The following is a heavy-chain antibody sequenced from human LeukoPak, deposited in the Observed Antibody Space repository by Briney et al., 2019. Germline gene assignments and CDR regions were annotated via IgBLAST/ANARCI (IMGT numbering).Heavy chain of an antibody. CDR3: ARVSGYSGAFDY. CDR2: INSDGSST. V-gene: IGHV3-74*01. D-gene: IGHD5-12*01. Sequence: SGGSLRLSCAASGFTFSSYWMHWVRQAPGKGLVWVSRINSDGSSTSYADSVKGRFTISRDNAKNTLYQQMNSLRAEDTAVYYCARVSGYSGAFDYWGQGTLVTVSS. CDR1: GFTFSSYW. J-gene: IGHJ4*02.